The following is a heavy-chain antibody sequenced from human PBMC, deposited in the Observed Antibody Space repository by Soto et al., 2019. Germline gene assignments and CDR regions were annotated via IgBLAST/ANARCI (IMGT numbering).Heavy chain of an antibody. CDR3: ASVFSGYDSRRYYYYYMDV. V-gene: IGHV4-4*02. D-gene: IGHD5-12*01. Sequence: QVQLQESGPGLVKPSGTLSLTCAVSSGSISSSNWCSWVRQHPGKRLECIGEIYHSGSTNYNPSLNSRVTISVDKSMHQFSLKLRSVTAADTGVYYCASVFSGYDSRRYYYYYMDVMGTGTTVTVSS. J-gene: IGHJ6*03. CDR2: IYHSGST. CDR1: SGSISSSNW.